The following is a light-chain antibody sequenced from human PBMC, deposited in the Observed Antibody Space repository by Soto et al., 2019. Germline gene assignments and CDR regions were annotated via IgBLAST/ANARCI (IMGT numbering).Light chain of an antibody. Sequence: IQMTQSPSSVSASVGDRVTITCRASQGISSWLGWYQQKPGKAPKLLIYKASSLESGVPSRFTGSGSGTEFTLTISSLQPDDFATYYCQQYNSYSSFTFGPGTKVDIK. CDR2: KAS. J-gene: IGKJ3*01. CDR1: QGISSW. V-gene: IGKV1-5*03. CDR3: QQYNSYSSFT.